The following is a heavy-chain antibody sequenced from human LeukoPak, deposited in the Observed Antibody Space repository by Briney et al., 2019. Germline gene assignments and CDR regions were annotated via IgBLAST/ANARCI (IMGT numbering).Heavy chain of an antibody. J-gene: IGHJ4*02. CDR3: ARGDGVYVY. CDR2: IYFGGTT. V-gene: IGHV3-53*01. CDR1: GFTFSKAW. Sequence: GGSLRLSCAASGFTFSKAWMTWGRQAPGQGLEWVSVIYFGGTTYYADSVKGRFTISRDNSKNTVYLQMNSLRVEDTAVYYCARGDGVYVYWGQGTLVTVSS. D-gene: IGHD5/OR15-5a*01.